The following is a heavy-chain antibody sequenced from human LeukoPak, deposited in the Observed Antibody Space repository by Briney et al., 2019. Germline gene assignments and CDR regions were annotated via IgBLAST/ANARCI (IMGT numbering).Heavy chain of an antibody. CDR1: GGSISSYY. CDR2: IYYSRST. J-gene: IGHJ6*03. CDR3: ATTGYSSGWYEDYSYYYYMDV. Sequence: SETLSLTCTVSGGSISSYYWSWIRQPPGKGLEWIGYIYYSRSTTYKTSPKSRVTISVDTSKNQFSLKLNSVTAADTAVYYCATTGYSSGWYEDYSYYYYMDVWGKGTTVTVSS. D-gene: IGHD6-19*01. V-gene: IGHV4-59*08.